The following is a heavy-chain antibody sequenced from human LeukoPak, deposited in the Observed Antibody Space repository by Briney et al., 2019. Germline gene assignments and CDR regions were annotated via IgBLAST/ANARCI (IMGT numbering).Heavy chain of an antibody. Sequence: GGSLRLSCAASGFTFRSYSINWVRQAPGKGLEWVSSISTSSSYIYYADSVKGRFTISRDNAKNLLYLQINSLRAEDTAVYHCARDRSTNSYAEYFFDYWGQGTLVTVSS. D-gene: IGHD3-16*01. CDR1: GFTFRSYS. CDR3: ARDRSTNSYAEYFFDY. V-gene: IGHV3-21*01. J-gene: IGHJ4*02. CDR2: ISTSSSYI.